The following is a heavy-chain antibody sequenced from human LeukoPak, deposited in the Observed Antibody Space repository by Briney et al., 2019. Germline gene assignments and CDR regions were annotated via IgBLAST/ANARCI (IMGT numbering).Heavy chain of an antibody. CDR3: AKPGSGWYAAPTNFDY. J-gene: IGHJ4*02. CDR1: GFTFSSYS. CDR2: IYSGGST. Sequence: GGSLRLSCAASGFTFSSYSMNWVRQAPGKGLEWVSVIYSGGSTYYADSVKGRFTISRDNSKNTLYLQMNGLRAEDTAVYYCAKPGSGWYAAPTNFDYWGQGTLVTVSS. V-gene: IGHV3-53*01. D-gene: IGHD6-19*01.